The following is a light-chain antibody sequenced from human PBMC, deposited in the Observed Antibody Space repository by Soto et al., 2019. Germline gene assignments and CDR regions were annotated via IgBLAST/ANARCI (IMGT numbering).Light chain of an antibody. J-gene: IGKJ4*01. CDR1: ESVGSN. Sequence: EVGMTQSPATLSVFPGERVTLSCRASESVGSNLAWYQQKPGQAPRLLIYGASTRATGVPARFSGSGSGTKFTLTISSLQSEDFALYYCQQYNNWLIFGGGTKVEIE. CDR2: GAS. V-gene: IGKV3-15*01. CDR3: QQYNNWLI.